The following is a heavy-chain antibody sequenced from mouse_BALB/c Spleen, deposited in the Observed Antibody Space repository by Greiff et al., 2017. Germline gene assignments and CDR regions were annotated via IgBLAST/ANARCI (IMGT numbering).Heavy chain of an antibody. D-gene: IGHD2-3*01. J-gene: IGHJ2*01. CDR3: ARGGYYVGPFDY. CDR2: ISSGSSTI. V-gene: IGHV5-17*02. CDR1: GFTFSSFG. Sequence: EVHLVESGGGLVQPGGSRKLSCAASGFTFSSFGMHWVRQAPEKGLEWVAYISSGSSTIYYADTVKGRFTISRDNPKNTLFLQMTSLRSEDTAMYYCARGGYYVGPFDYWGQGTTLTVSS.